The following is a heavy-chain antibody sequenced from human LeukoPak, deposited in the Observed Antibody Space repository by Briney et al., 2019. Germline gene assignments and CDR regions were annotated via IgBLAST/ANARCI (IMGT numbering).Heavy chain of an antibody. CDR2: IWYDASNK. CDR3: VRGVGVSRFNYLDS. J-gene: IGHJ4*02. CDR1: GFTFSSFG. V-gene: IGHV3-33*01. Sequence: PGGSLGLSCAASGFTFSSFGMHWVRQAPGKGLEWVAVIWYDASNKYYADSVKGRFTISRDNSKNTLYLQMNSLRDDDTAVYYCVRGVGVSRFNYLDSWGQGTLVIVSS. D-gene: IGHD6-13*01.